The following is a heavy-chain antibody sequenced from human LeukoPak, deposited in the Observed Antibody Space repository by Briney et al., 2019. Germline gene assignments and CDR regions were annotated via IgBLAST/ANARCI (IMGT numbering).Heavy chain of an antibody. CDR2: IYYSGST. D-gene: IGHD6-19*01. J-gene: IGHJ6*03. CDR1: GYSISSGYY. V-gene: IGHV4-38-2*02. CDR3: ARSPLAVAGTDYYYYMDV. Sequence: PSETLSLTCTVSGYSISSGYYWGWIRQPPGKGLEWIGSIYYSGSTYYNPSLKSRVTISVDTSKNQFSLKLSSVTAADTAVYYCARSPLAVAGTDYYYYMDVWGKGTTVTISS.